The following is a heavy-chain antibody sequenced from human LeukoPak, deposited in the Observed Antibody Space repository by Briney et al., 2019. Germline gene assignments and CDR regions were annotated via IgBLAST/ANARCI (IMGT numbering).Heavy chain of an antibody. J-gene: IGHJ4*02. CDR2: ISGSGGAT. V-gene: IGHV3-23*01. CDR1: GFPFSSYP. Sequence: PGGSLRLSCAASGFPFSSYPLSWVRQTPRKGLEWVSAISGSGGATYYADSVRGRFTISRDNSKNTLYLQMNSLRAEDTALYYCAKGGPLGYCTSTSCYTAFHWGQGTLVTVSS. CDR3: AKGGPLGYCTSTSCYTAFH. D-gene: IGHD2-2*02.